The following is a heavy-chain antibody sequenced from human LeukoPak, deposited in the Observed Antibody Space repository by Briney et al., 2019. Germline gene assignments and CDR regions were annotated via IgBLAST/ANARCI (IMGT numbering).Heavy chain of an antibody. V-gene: IGHV3-48*01. D-gene: IGHD3-9*01. CDR3: VTNFDPDVD. CDR1: GFNFSTYS. Sequence: GGSLRLSCAASGFNFSTYSMNWVRQAPGKGLEWVSYISFISSTIYYADSVKGRFTISRDNAKNSLYLQLNSLRAEDTAVYYCVTNFDPDVDWGQGTLVTVSS. CDR2: ISFISSTI. J-gene: IGHJ4*02.